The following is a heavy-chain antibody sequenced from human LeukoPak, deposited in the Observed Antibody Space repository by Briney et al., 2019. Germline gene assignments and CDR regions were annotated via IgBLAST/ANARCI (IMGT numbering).Heavy chain of an antibody. J-gene: IGHJ4*02. D-gene: IGHD5-24*01. CDR3: AKSGYNRFDY. CDR2: ISGSGDST. Sequence: PGGSLRLSCAASGFIFSSYAMTWVRQAPGKGLEWVSSISGSGDSTDFADSVTGRFTMSRDNSKNTLYLQMHSLRVEDTAVYYCAKSGYNRFDYWGQGTRVTVSS. CDR1: GFIFSSYA. V-gene: IGHV3-23*01.